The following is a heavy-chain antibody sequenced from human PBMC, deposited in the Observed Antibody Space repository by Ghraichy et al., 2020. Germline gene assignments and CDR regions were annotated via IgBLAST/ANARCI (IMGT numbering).Heavy chain of an antibody. J-gene: IGHJ6*02. CDR2: INHSGST. V-gene: IGHV4-34*01. D-gene: IGHD5-24*01. CDR3: ARSKPLQMTTKNPGGMDV. CDR1: GGSFSGYY. Sequence: SETLSLTCAVYGGSFSGYYWSWIRQPPGKGLEWIGEINHSGSTNYNPSLKSRVTISVDTSKNQFSLKLSSVTAADTAVYYCARSKPLQMTTKNPGGMDVWGQGTTVPVSS.